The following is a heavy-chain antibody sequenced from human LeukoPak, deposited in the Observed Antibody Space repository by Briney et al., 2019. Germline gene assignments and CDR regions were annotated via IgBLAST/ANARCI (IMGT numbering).Heavy chain of an antibody. Sequence: PGGSLRLSCAASGFIVSNNYMNWVRQAPGKGLEWVSIIYSGGGTYYADSAKGRFTISRDNSKNTLYLQMNSLRADDPAVYYCARGCYYERTGYCPFDYWGPGTLVTLSS. J-gene: IGHJ4*02. CDR2: IYSGGGT. D-gene: IGHD3-22*01. CDR1: GFIVSNNY. CDR3: ARGCYYERTGYCPFDY. V-gene: IGHV3-53*01.